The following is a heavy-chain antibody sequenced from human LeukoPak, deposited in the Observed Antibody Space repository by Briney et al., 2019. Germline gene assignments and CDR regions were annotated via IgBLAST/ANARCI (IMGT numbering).Heavy chain of an antibody. V-gene: IGHV4-4*07. CDR3: ARERRYCSSTSCHSYYYYMDV. D-gene: IGHD2-2*01. CDR1: GGSISTFY. CDR2: IFTSGST. J-gene: IGHJ6*03. Sequence: SDTLSLTCTVSGGSISTFYWSWIRQPAGKGLEWIGRIFTSGSTNYNPSLKSRVTMSVDTSKNQFSLKLSPVIAADTAVYYCARERRYCSSTSCHSYYYYMDVWGKGTTVTISS.